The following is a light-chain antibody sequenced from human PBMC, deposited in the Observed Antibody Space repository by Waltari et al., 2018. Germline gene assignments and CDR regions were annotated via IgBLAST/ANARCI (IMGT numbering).Light chain of an antibody. Sequence: DIQMTQSPSTLSASVGDRIIITCRASQSISNWLTWYQQKPVKDPKLLIYKAFNLETGVPSRFSGSGSGTVFTLTISSLQPDDFATYYCQQYNSYSLLTFGGGTKVEIE. CDR3: QQYNSYSLLT. CDR1: QSISNW. CDR2: KAF. V-gene: IGKV1-5*03. J-gene: IGKJ4*01.